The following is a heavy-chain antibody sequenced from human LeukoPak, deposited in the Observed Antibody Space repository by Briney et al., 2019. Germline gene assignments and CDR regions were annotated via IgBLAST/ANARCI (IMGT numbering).Heavy chain of an antibody. CDR2: ISADGNNE. CDR1: GFIFSNYP. Sequence: GGSLRLSCAASGFIFSNYPMHWVRQAPGKGLEWVAVISADGNNEHCADSAKGRFTLSRDNAKSTAYLQMNSLRSEDTAVYYCARWYSSGWYSDYWGQGTLVTVSS. J-gene: IGHJ4*02. D-gene: IGHD6-19*01. V-gene: IGHV3-30-3*01. CDR3: ARWYSSGWYSDY.